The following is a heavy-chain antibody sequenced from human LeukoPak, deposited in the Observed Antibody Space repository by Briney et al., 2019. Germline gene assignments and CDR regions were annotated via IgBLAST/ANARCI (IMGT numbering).Heavy chain of an antibody. CDR3: ARDAALYDSSGYYYLW. J-gene: IGHJ4*02. V-gene: IGHV1-69*01. CDR1: GGTFSRYA. CDR2: IIPIFGTA. D-gene: IGHD3-22*01. Sequence: GSSVKVSCKASGGTFSRYAISWVRQAPGQGLEWIGGIIPIFGTANYAQKFQGRVTITADQSTSTAYMQLSGLRSKDTGVYYCARDAALYDSSGYYYLWWGQGTLVTVSS.